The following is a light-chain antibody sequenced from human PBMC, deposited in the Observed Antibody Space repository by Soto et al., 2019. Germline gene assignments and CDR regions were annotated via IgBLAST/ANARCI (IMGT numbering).Light chain of an antibody. CDR3: QHYSSYL. Sequence: DIQMTQSPSTLSSSVGDRVTITCRASQSIPSSLAWYQQKPAQAPNLLIYDASILESRVPSRFSGSGSGTEFTLTISSLQSDAFATYYRQHYSSYLFGQGTKLEI. CDR2: DAS. CDR1: QSIPSS. J-gene: IGKJ2*01. V-gene: IGKV1-5*01.